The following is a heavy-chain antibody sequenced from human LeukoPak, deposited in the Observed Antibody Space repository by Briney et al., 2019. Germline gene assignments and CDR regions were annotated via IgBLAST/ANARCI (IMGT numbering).Heavy chain of an antibody. CDR3: ARDGGITIFGVVIYYYMDV. Sequence: GASVKVSCKASGYTFTKHAMNWVRQAPGQGLEWMGWINTNTGNPSYAQGFTGRFVFSLDTSVSTAYLQISSLKAEDTAVYYCARDGGITIFGVVIYYYMDVWGKGTTVTVSS. CDR1: GYTFTKHA. V-gene: IGHV7-4-1*02. J-gene: IGHJ6*03. D-gene: IGHD3-3*01. CDR2: INTNTGNP.